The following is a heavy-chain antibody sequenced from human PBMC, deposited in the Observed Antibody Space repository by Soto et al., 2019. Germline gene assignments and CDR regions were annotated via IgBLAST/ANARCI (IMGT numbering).Heavy chain of an antibody. V-gene: IGHV3-53*01. Sequence: GGSLRLSCAASGFTVSSNYMSWVRQAPGKGLEWVSVIYSGGSTYYADSVKGRFTISRDNSKNTLYLQMNSLRAEDTAVYYCAREGPTYSSSRYAPYYYYYGMDVWGQGTTVTVSS. D-gene: IGHD6-13*01. CDR3: AREGPTYSSSRYAPYYYYYGMDV. CDR1: GFTVSSNY. CDR2: IYSGGST. J-gene: IGHJ6*02.